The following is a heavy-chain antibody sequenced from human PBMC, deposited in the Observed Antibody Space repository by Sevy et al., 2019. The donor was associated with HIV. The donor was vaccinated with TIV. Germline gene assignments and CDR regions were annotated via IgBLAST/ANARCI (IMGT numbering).Heavy chain of an antibody. CDR2: IDPKSGGT. D-gene: IGHD1-20*01. CDR3: ARGGSKWNDDYFDY. V-gene: IGHV1-2*02. CDR1: GYTFSVKY. Sequence: ASVKVSCKASGYTFSVKYIHWVRQAPGQGLEWVGWIDPKSGGTSYGQKFQGRVSMTRDTSISTAYMELYWLTSDDTAVYYCARGGSKWNDDYFDYWGQGSLVTVSS. J-gene: IGHJ4*02.